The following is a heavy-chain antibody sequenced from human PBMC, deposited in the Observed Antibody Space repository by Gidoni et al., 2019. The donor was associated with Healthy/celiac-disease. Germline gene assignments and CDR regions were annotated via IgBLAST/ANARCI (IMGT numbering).Heavy chain of an antibody. CDR2: ISFDVSDK. CDR3: ARDLGFGDSKLDY. Sequence: QVQLVESGGGVVQPGRSLRLSCTASGFTFSNFPMQWVRQVPGQGLEWVAVISFDVSDKYYADSVKGRFTISRDNSKNTLYLQMISLRPEDTAVYYCARDLGFGDSKLDYWGQGTLVTVSS. D-gene: IGHD4-17*01. J-gene: IGHJ4*02. V-gene: IGHV3-30-3*01. CDR1: GFTFSNFP.